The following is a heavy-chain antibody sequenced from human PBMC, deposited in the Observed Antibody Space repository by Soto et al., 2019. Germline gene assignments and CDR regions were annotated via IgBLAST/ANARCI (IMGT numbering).Heavy chain of an antibody. Sequence: QVQLVESGGGVVQPGRSLRLSCAASGFTFSIYGMHWVRQAPGKGLEWLAVISYDGSHKSYTDSVKGRFTISRDNSKNTLSLQRNSMRAEDMAVYSCEKDNGYGKHSYASDWGQGTLVTVSS. V-gene: IGHV3-30*18. J-gene: IGHJ4*02. CDR1: GFTFSIYG. CDR3: EKDNGYGKHSYASD. D-gene: IGHD5-12*01. CDR2: ISYDGSHK.